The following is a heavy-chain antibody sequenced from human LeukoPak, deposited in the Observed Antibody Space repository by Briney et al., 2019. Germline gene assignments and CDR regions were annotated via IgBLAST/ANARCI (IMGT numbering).Heavy chain of an antibody. CDR3: ARHVGTTGAFDI. Sequence: SETLSLTCTVSGGSISNYYWSWIRQPPGKGLEWIGYIYTSGSTNYNPSLKSRVTISVDTSKNQFSLKLSSVTAADTAVYYCARHVGTTGAFDIWGQGTMVTVSS. CDR1: GGSISNYY. V-gene: IGHV4-4*09. J-gene: IGHJ3*02. D-gene: IGHD1-1*01. CDR2: IYTSGST.